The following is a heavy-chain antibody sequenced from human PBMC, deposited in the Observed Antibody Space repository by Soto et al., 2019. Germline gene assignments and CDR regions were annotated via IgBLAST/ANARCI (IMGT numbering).Heavy chain of an antibody. CDR1: GGSISSYY. CDR3: ARARSGSYGFWYFDL. V-gene: IGHV4-59*08. CDR2: IYYSGST. Sequence: KPSETLSLTCTVSGGSISSYYWGWIRQPPGKGLEWIGYIYYSGSTNYNPSLKSRVTISVDTSKNQFSLKLNSMTAADTAVYYCARARSGSYGFWYFDLWGRGTMVTVSS. J-gene: IGHJ2*01. D-gene: IGHD3-10*01.